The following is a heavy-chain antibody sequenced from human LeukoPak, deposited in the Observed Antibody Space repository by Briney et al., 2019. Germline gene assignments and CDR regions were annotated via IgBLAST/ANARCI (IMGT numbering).Heavy chain of an antibody. V-gene: IGHV3-9*01. Sequence: PGGSLRLSCAASGFTFDDYAMHWVRHAPGKGLEWVSGISWNSGSIGYADSVKGRFTISRDNAKNSLYLQMNSLRAEDTALYYCAKGSSGWTSDAFDIWGQRTMVTVSS. CDR2: ISWNSGSI. D-gene: IGHD6-19*01. J-gene: IGHJ3*02. CDR1: GFTFDDYA. CDR3: AKGSSGWTSDAFDI.